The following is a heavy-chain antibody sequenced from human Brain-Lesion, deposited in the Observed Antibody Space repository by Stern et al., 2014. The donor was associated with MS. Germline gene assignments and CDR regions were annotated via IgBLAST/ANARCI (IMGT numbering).Heavy chain of an antibody. Sequence: VQLVESGPGLVKPSQTLSLSCTVSGGSISSGGYYWSWIRPPAGKGLEWVGRIFNSGSTTYNPSLKMRVPISIDTSKTQFSLRLNSMTAADTAVYYCARGRVVPGFQYYATDVWGQGTTVIVSS. D-gene: IGHD2-2*01. J-gene: IGHJ6*02. CDR1: GGSISSGGYY. CDR3: ARGRVVPGFQYYATDV. CDR2: IFNSGST. V-gene: IGHV4-61*02.